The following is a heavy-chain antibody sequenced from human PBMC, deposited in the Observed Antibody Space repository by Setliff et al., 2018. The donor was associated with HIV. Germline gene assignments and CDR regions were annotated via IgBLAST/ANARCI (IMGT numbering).Heavy chain of an antibody. J-gene: IGHJ4*02. CDR1: GASITNDSFY. CDR2: IHHSGPT. V-gene: IGHV4-39*01. D-gene: IGHD4-17*01. Sequence: SETLSLTCTVSGASITNDSFYWGWIRQSPGKGLEWIAHIHHSGPTYYNPSLKSRVTMSVDTSKSQFSLRLSSVTATDAALYYCASHQDYGDNYYFDYWGQGALVT. CDR3: ASHQDYGDNYYFDY.